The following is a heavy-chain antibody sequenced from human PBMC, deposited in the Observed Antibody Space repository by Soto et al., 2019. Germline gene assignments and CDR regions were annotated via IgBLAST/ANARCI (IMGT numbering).Heavy chain of an antibody. D-gene: IGHD1-1*01. V-gene: IGHV2-5*02. CDR1: GFSFTTTRMG. Sequence: QITLKESGPTLVKPTETLTLTCTFSGFSFTTTRMGVGWTRQPPGKALEWLAIIYWDGESRYNPLLRRRLKLTEDTSKNHVVLTMINMDPKDPATYYCALRDSTGTTTYFDSWGQGIPVTVAS. CDR3: ALRDSTGTTTYFDS. J-gene: IGHJ4*02. CDR2: IYWDGES.